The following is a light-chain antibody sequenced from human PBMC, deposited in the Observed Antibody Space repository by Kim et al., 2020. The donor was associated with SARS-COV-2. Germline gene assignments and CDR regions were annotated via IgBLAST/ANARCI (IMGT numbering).Light chain of an antibody. V-gene: IGLV7-46*01. CDR3: LLVYGNVLLV. J-gene: IGLJ1*01. CDR1: TGPVTSSHY. Sequence: QAVVTQEPSLTVSPGGTVTLTCGSSTGPVTSSHYPYWFQQKPGQAPTTLIYDTNNKHSWTPARFSGSLLGGKAALTLSGAQPEDEAEYYCLLVYGNVLLVFGGGTKVTVL. CDR2: DTN.